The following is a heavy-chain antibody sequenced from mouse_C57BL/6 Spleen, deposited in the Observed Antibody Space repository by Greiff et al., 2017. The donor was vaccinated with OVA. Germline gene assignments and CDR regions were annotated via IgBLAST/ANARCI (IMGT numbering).Heavy chain of an antibody. CDR2: IYPSDSET. CDR1: GYTFTSYW. Sequence: QVQLQQPGAELVRPGSSVKLSCKASGYTFTSYWMAWVKQRPGQGLEWIGNIYPSDSETHYNQKFKDKATLTVDKSSSTAYMQLSSLTSEDSAVYYCARGGYGSRPSYAMDYWGQGTSVTVSS. V-gene: IGHV1-61*01. D-gene: IGHD1-1*01. CDR3: ARGGYGSRPSYAMDY. J-gene: IGHJ4*01.